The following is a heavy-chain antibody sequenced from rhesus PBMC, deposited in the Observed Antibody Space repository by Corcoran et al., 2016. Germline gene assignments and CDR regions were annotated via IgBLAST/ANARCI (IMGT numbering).Heavy chain of an antibody. Sequence: QVQLQESGPGVVKPSETLSLTCAVSGGSISDSYRWSWIRQPPGKGLEWIGYIYGSSTSTNYNPSLKSRVTISKDTSKNQFSLKLSSVTAADTAVYYCASATGTRYYYGLDSWGQGVVVTV. V-gene: IGHV4S10*01. CDR2: IYGSSTST. J-gene: IGHJ6*01. CDR3: ASATGTRYYYGLDS. D-gene: IGHD1-26*01. CDR1: GGSISDSYR.